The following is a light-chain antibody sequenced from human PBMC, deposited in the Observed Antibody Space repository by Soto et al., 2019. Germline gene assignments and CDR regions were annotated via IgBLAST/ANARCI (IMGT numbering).Light chain of an antibody. Sequence: ETVMTQSPATLSVSPGERATLSCRASQSVSSKLAWYQQKPGQAPRLLIYGASTRATGIPARFSGSGSGTEFTLTISSLQSEDFATYYCQQTNSIPITFGQGTRLEIK. CDR1: QSVSSK. CDR2: GAS. CDR3: QQTNSIPIT. J-gene: IGKJ5*01. V-gene: IGKV3-15*01.